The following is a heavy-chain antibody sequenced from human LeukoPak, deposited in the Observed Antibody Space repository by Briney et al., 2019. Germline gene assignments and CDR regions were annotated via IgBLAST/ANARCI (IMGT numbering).Heavy chain of an antibody. CDR2: INTNTGNP. D-gene: IGHD3-10*01. CDR3: ARRSMVQHVDV. J-gene: IGHJ6*04. V-gene: IGHV7-4-1*02. CDR1: GYTFTNHS. Sequence: GASVKVSCKASGYTFTNHSINWVRQAPGQGLEYMGWINTNTGNPTYAQAFTGRIVFSLDTSVSTAYLQIRSLKAEDTAVYFCARRSMVQHVDVWGKGTTVIVSS.